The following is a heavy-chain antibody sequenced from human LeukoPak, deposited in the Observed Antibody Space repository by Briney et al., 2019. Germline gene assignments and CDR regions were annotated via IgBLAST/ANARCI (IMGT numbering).Heavy chain of an antibody. V-gene: IGHV4-61*02. Sequence: SQTLSLTCTFSGGSISSGSYYWSWIRQPAGKGLEWIGRIYTSGSTNYNPSLKSRVTISVDTSKNQFSLKLSSVTAADTAVYYCARDKRYYDSSGYLGVSGYFDYWGQGTLVTVSS. CDR3: ARDKRYYDSSGYLGVSGYFDY. CDR1: GGSISSGSYY. J-gene: IGHJ4*02. D-gene: IGHD3-22*01. CDR2: IYTSGST.